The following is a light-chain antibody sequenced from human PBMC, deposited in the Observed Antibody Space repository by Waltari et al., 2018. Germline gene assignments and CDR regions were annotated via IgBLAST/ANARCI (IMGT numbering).Light chain of an antibody. V-gene: IGKV4-1*01. CDR2: WPS. J-gene: IGKJ2*01. Sequence: IVMTQSPDSLAVSLGERATIIGQSSQSVLYSSNNEKYLSWYQQKPGQPPKVLIYWPSTRESGVPDRFSGSVSGTDFTLTISSLQAEDVAVYFCLQYYSRPYTFGQGTKLELK. CDR3: LQYYSRPYT. CDR1: QSVLYSSNNEKY.